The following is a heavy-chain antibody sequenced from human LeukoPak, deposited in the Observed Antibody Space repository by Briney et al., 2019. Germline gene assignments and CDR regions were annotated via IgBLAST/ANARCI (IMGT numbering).Heavy chain of an antibody. D-gene: IGHD3-16*02. CDR3: ARDSTDGGSYRLQ. J-gene: IGHJ4*02. CDR2: IHASGNT. Sequence: GGSLRLSCEASGFPVGSYYLTWVRQAPGRGLEWVSIIHASGNTFYAESVKGRFTISRDSSENMLYLQMNSLRPDDTAIYYCARDSTDGGSYRLQWGQGTLVTVSS. V-gene: IGHV3-53*05. CDR1: GFPVGSYY.